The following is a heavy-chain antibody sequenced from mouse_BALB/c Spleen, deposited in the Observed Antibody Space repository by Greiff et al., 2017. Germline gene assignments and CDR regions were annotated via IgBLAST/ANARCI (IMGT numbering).Heavy chain of an antibody. CDR2: ISSGGSYT. D-gene: IGHD1-1*01. Sequence: EVKLMESGGDLVKPGGSLKLSCAASGFTFSSYGMSWVRQTPDKRLEWVATISSGGSYTYYPDSVKGRFTISRDNAKNTLYLQMSSLKSEDTAMYYCARRDGSGYAMDYWGQGTSVTVSS. J-gene: IGHJ4*01. CDR1: GFTFSSYG. V-gene: IGHV5-6*02. CDR3: ARRDGSGYAMDY.